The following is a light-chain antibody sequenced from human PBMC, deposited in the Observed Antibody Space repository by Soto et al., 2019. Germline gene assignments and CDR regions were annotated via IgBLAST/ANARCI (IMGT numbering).Light chain of an antibody. Sequence: EIVLTQSPVIVSLSPGERATLSCRASQTVDNFLAWYQLKPGQAPRLLSYDASNRATGIPARFSGSGSGTDFTLTISSLEPEDFAVYYCQQYNNWPPITFGQGTRLEIK. CDR2: DAS. V-gene: IGKV3-11*01. J-gene: IGKJ5*01. CDR1: QTVDNF. CDR3: QQYNNWPPIT.